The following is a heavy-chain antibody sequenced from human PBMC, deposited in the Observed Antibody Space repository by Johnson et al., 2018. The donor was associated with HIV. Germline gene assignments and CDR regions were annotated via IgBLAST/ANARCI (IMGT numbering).Heavy chain of an antibody. CDR1: GFTFSSYA. CDR3: ARGMTTVTNHDAFDI. D-gene: IGHD4-17*01. Sequence: QVQLVESGGGVVQPGRSLRLSCAASGFTFSSYAMHWVRQAPGKGLAWVAVISYDGSNQYYADSVKGRFTISRDNSKNTLYLQMNSLRAEDTAVYYCARGMTTVTNHDAFDIWGQGTMVTVSS. J-gene: IGHJ3*02. CDR2: ISYDGSNQ. V-gene: IGHV3-30-3*01.